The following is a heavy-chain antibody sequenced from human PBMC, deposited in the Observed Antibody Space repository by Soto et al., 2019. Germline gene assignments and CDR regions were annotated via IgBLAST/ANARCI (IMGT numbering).Heavy chain of an antibody. V-gene: IGHV4-31*03. D-gene: IGHD4-17*01. CDR2: IYYSGST. CDR3: ERDAQGDYGVYYYGVMEV. J-gene: IGHJ6*02. Sequence: PSETLSLTCTVSGGSISSGGYYRSWIRQHPGKGLEWIGYIYYSGSTYYNPSLKSRVTISVDTSKNQFSLKLSSVTAADTAVYYCERDAQGDYGVYYYGVMEVWGQGTTDTGSS. CDR1: GGSISSGGYY.